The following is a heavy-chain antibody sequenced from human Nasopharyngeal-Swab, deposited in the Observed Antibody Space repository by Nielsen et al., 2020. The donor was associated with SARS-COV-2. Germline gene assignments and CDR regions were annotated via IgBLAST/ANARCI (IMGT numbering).Heavy chain of an antibody. J-gene: IGHJ6*02. CDR3: ATSPIVVVPAANHPRPNYYYYYGMDV. V-gene: IGHV1-24*01. CDR2: FDPGDGET. Sequence: ASVKVSCKVSGYTLTELSMHWVRQAPGKGLEWMGGFDPGDGETIYAQKFQGRVTMTEDTSTDTAYMELSSLRSEDTAVYYCATSPIVVVPAANHPRPNYYYYYGMDVWGQGTTVTVSS. CDR1: GYTLTELS. D-gene: IGHD2-2*01.